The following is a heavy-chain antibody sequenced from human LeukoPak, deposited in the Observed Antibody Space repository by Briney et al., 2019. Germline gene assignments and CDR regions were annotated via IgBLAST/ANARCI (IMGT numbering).Heavy chain of an antibody. D-gene: IGHD5-12*01. CDR2: RGAGGGGP. CDR3: AKTSRGNSGYDSPFDY. J-gene: IGHJ4*02. CDR1: GFTVSNYA. V-gene: IGHV3-23*01. Sequence: PGGSLRLSCAASGFTVSNYAMSWVRQAPGKGLEWVSSRGAGGGGPHYADSVKGRFTISRDNSKNTLYLQMNSLRAEDTAVYYCAKTSRGNSGYDSPFDYWGQGTLVTVSS.